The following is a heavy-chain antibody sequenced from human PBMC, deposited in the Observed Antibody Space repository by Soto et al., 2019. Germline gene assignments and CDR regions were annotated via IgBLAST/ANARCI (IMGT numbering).Heavy chain of an antibody. Sequence: QVRLVESGGGVVQPGGSLRLSCAASGFPFSAYGMHWIRQAPGKGLEWVAVIWFDSSHSFYADSVQGRFTVSRDNSKNTQYLQMSSLRAEDTAVYYCARYSSNSYYFDYWGQGALVTVSS. J-gene: IGHJ4*02. CDR3: ARYSSNSYYFDY. CDR2: IWFDSSHS. V-gene: IGHV3-33*01. D-gene: IGHD6-13*01. CDR1: GFPFSAYG.